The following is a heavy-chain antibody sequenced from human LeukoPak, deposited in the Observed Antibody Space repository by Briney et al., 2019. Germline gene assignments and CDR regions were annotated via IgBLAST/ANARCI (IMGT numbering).Heavy chain of an antibody. D-gene: IGHD2-2*01. Sequence: GGSLRLSCAASGLTFSSYWMSWVRQAPGKGLEWVANIKQDGSEKYYVDSVKGRFTISRDNAKNSLYLQMNSLRAEDTAVYYCARDDCSSTSCYHNWFDPWGQGTLVTVSS. CDR2: IKQDGSEK. J-gene: IGHJ5*02. CDR3: ARDDCSSTSCYHNWFDP. V-gene: IGHV3-7*01. CDR1: GLTFSSYW.